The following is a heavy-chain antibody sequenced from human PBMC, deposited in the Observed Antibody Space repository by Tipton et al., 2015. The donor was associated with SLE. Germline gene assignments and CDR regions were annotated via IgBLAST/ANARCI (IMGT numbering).Heavy chain of an antibody. Sequence: SLRLSCAASGFTFSSYTMHWVRQAPGKGLEYVSVISSNGGSTYYANSVKGRFTISRDNSKNTVYLQMGSLRAEDMAMCYCARALIVGRPPHYHYFGLDVWGQGTTVTVSS. D-gene: IGHD1-26*01. CDR3: ARALIVGRPPHYHYFGLDV. V-gene: IGHV3-64*01. CDR2: ISSNGGST. J-gene: IGHJ6*02. CDR1: GFTFSSYT.